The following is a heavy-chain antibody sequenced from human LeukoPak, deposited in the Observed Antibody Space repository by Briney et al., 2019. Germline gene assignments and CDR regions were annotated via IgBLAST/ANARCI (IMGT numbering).Heavy chain of an antibody. CDR1: GFSFTSVT. D-gene: IGHD5-24*01. Sequence: GGSLTLSCAAAGFSFTSVTMSCVSHAPEKGLEWVSYFSSSSSTIYYADYLKGRVNISRDNAKHTPCFQINRLMSEPTALYYFERARWYSCDYWGQGTLVTVSS. CDR2: FSSSSSTI. V-gene: IGHV3-48*01. J-gene: IGHJ4*02. CDR3: ERARWYSCDY.